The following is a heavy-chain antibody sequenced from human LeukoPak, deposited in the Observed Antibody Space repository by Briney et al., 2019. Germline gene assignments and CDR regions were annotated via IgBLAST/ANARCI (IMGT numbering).Heavy chain of an antibody. J-gene: IGHJ4*02. CDR3: ARALGVYCGGDCYPLGY. V-gene: IGHV3-23*01. CDR1: GFTFSSYA. D-gene: IGHD2-21*02. Sequence: GGSLRLSCAASGFTFSSYAMSWVRQAPGKGLEWVSAISGSGGSTYYADSVKGRFTISRDNAKNSLYLQMNSLRAEDTAVYYCARALGVYCGGDCYPLGYWGQGTLVTVSS. CDR2: ISGSGGST.